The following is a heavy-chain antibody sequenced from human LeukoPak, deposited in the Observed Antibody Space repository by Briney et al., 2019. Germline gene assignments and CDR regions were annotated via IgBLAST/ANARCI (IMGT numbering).Heavy chain of an antibody. CDR3: ERQLKAYYDYVWGSYRWGYFDY. CDR1: GFTFSSYW. Sequence: GGSLRLSCAASGFTFSSYWMSWVRQAPGKGLEWVANIKQDGSEKYYVDSVKGRFTISRDNAKNSLYLQMNSLRAEDTAVYYCERQLKAYYDYVWGSYRWGYFDYWGQGTLVTVSS. CDR2: IKQDGSEK. J-gene: IGHJ4*02. V-gene: IGHV3-7*01. D-gene: IGHD3-16*02.